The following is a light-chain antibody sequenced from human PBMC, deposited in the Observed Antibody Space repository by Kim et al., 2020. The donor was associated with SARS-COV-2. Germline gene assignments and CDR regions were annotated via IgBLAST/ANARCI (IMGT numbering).Light chain of an antibody. J-gene: IGKJ4*01. CDR2: GAS. CDR3: QQYNDWPLMS. V-gene: IGKV3-15*01. CDR1: QSVRNN. Sequence: IATTQPPATPPGFPGERVTLSSRASQSVRNNLAWYQQRPGQAPRLLLYGASTRATDIPARFSGSGSGTEFNLTIRSLQSEDLAVYYCQQYNDWPLMSFGGGTKVDI.